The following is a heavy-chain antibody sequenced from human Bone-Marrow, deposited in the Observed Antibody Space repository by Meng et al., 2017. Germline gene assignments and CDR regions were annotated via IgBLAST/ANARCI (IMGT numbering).Heavy chain of an antibody. V-gene: IGHV1-69*05. CDR2: IIPIFGTA. CDR1: GGTFRSYA. D-gene: IGHD3-10*01. J-gene: IGHJ6*02. CDR3: ARARITMVRGTDDYYYYGMDV. Sequence: SVKVSFQASGGTFRSYAISWVRQAPGQGLEWMGGIIPIFGTANYAQKFQGRVTITMDESTSTAYMELSSLRSEDTDVYYCARARITMVRGTDDYYYYGMDVWGQGTTVTVSS.